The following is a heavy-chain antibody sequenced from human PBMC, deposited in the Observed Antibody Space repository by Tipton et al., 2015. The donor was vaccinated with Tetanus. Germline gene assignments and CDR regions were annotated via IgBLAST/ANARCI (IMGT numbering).Heavy chain of an antibody. J-gene: IGHJ2*01. Sequence: TLSLTCGVSDGSFNAYYWSWIRQTPGKGLEWIGEVNQSGSTKYNPSFNSRAAISVDTSKSQFSLRVRSVTAADTAVYYCARGRTXSGVXXXFXXWXXXXXVXXSSXXPTSPKVFD. CDR1: DGSFNAYY. CDR3: ARGRTXSGVXXXFXXWXXXXXVXXSSXXPTSPKVFD. V-gene: IGHV4-34*01. CDR2: VNQSGST. D-gene: IGHD3-3*01.